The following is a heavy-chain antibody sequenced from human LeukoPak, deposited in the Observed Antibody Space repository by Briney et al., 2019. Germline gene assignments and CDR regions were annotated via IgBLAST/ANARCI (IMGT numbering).Heavy chain of an antibody. V-gene: IGHV4-59*01. CDR2: IYYSGST. D-gene: IGHD3-10*01. J-gene: IGHJ4*02. CDR3: ARGPYGSGSYYPLGE. CDR1: GGSISSYY. Sequence: SETLSLTCTVSGGSISSYYWSWIRQPPGKGLEWIGYIYYSGSTNYNPSLKSRVTISVDTSKNQFSLKLSPVTAADTAVYYCARGPYGSGSYYPLGEWGQGTLVTVSS.